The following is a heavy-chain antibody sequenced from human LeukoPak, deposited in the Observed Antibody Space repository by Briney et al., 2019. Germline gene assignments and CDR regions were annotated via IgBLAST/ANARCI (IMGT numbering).Heavy chain of an antibody. J-gene: IGHJ4*02. D-gene: IGHD4-17*01. CDR1: GGSISSSSYF. CDR3: ARHYYGDYFFDY. CDR2: MYSSGST. Sequence: SETLSLTCTVSGGSISSSSYFWSWIRQPAGKGLEWIGRMYSSGSTNYNPSLKSRVTMSVETSKNQFSLRLSSVTAADTAVYYCARHYYGDYFFDYWGQGTLVIVSS. V-gene: IGHV4-61*02.